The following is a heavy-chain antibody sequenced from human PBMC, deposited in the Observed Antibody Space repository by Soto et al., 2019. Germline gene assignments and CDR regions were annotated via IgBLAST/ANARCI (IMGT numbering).Heavy chain of an antibody. CDR3: TTTRPGTNVFDN. D-gene: IGHD6-13*01. CDR2: IRSKTDGGTT. V-gene: IGHV3-15*01. CDR1: GITFSNAW. J-gene: IGHJ3*02. Sequence: EVQLVESGGGLVEPGGSLRLSCAASGITFSNAWMNWVRKAPGKGLEYIGRIRSKTDGGTTEYAAPVEGRFTVSRDDLKNTLDLQKSGLKTEDTAVYYCTTTRPGTNVFDNWGQGTLVTVSS.